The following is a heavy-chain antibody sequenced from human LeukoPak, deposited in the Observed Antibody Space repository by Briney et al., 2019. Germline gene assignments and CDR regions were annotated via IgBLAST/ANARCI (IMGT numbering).Heavy chain of an antibody. V-gene: IGHV3-9*01. CDR1: GFTFDDYA. CDR2: ISWNSGTI. J-gene: IGHJ4*02. Sequence: GGSLRLSCAASGFTFDDYAMHWVRHAPGKGLEWVSGISWNSGTIGYADSVKGRFTISRDNAKNSLYLQMNSLRAEDTALYYCAKDQNAIAVAFDYWGQGTLVTVSS. D-gene: IGHD6-19*01. CDR3: AKDQNAIAVAFDY.